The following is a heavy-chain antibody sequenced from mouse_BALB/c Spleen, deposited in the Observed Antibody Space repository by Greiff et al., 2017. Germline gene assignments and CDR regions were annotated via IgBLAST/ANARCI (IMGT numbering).Heavy chain of an antibody. CDR3: ARGYGSSYVAY. V-gene: IGHV3-2*02. Sequence: EVKLQESGPGLVKPSQSLSLTCTVTGYSITSDYAWNWIRQFPGNKLEWMGYISYSGSTSYNPSLKSRISITRDTSKNQFFLQLNSVTTEDTATYYCARGYGSSYVAYWGQGTLVTVSA. CDR1: GYSITSDYA. J-gene: IGHJ3*01. D-gene: IGHD1-1*01. CDR2: ISYSGST.